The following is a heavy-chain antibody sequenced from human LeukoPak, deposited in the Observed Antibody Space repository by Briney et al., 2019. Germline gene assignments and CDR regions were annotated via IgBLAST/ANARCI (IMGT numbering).Heavy chain of an antibody. Sequence: GGSLRLSCAASGFTFSNAWMSWVRQAPGKGLEYVSAISSNGGSTYYANSVKGRFTISRDNSKNTLYLQMGSLRAEDMAVYYCARDGAYDILTGLFDYWGQGTLVTVSS. CDR2: ISSNGGST. D-gene: IGHD3-9*01. J-gene: IGHJ4*02. CDR3: ARDGAYDILTGLFDY. V-gene: IGHV3-64*01. CDR1: GFTFSNAW.